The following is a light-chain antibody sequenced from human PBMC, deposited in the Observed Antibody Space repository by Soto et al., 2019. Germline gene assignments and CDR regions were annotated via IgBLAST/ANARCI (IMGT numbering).Light chain of an antibody. CDR2: RDN. J-gene: IGLJ1*01. CDR3: AAWDDTVRSYV. Sequence: QSVLTQPPSVSGTPGQRVTISCSGGISNIATNYVHWFQQLPGTAPKVLSNRDNQRPSGVPDRFSGSKSGTSASLAISGLRSEDEAEYYCAAWDDTVRSYVFGTGTKVTVL. CDR1: ISNIATNY. V-gene: IGLV1-47*01.